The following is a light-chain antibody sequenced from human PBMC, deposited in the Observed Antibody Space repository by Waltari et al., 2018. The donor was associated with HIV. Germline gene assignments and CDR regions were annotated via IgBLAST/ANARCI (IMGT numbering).Light chain of an antibody. Sequence: DIQVTQSPSSLSASVGERVTITCRASQGISSYLNWYQQKPGRAPKLLIYAASSLQSGVPSRFTCSGSGTDFSLTISSLQPEDFATYYCQQSYSAPQRFGQGTKVEIK. CDR3: QQSYSAPQR. CDR1: QGISSY. J-gene: IGKJ1*01. V-gene: IGKV1-39*01. CDR2: AAS.